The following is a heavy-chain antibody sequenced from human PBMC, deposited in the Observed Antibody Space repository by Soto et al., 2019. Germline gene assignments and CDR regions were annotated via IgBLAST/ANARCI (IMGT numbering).Heavy chain of an antibody. D-gene: IGHD2-2*01. CDR3: AKVANRQILGYCSSTSCWGYYFDY. CDR2: ISGSGGST. Sequence: GGSLRLSCAASGFTFSSYAMSWVRQAPGKGLEWVSAISGSGGSTYYADSVKGRFTISRDNSKNTLYLQMNSLRAEDTAVYYCAKVANRQILGYCSSTSCWGYYFDYWGQGTLVTVSS. V-gene: IGHV3-23*01. J-gene: IGHJ4*02. CDR1: GFTFSSYA.